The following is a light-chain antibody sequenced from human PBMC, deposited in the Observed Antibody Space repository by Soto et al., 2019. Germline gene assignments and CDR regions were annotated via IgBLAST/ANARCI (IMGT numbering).Light chain of an antibody. V-gene: IGLV2-11*01. CDR2: DVN. Sequence: QSALTQPRSVSGSPGQSVTISCPGTSSDVGAYNYVSWYQQHPGKAPKLMIYDVNKRPSGVPDRFSGSKSGNTASLTISGLQAEDEADYYCCSYAGSYTYVLFGGGTKLTVL. J-gene: IGLJ2*01. CDR3: CSYAGSYTYVL. CDR1: SSDVGAYNY.